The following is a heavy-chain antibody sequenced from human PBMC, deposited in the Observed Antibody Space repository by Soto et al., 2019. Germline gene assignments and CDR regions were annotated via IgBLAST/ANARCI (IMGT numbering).Heavy chain of an antibody. CDR2: IYYSGST. CDR1: GGSISSYY. V-gene: IGHV4-59*12. Sequence: SETLSLTCTVSGGSISSYYWSWIRQPPGKGLEWIGYIYYSGSTNYNPSLKSRVTISVDTSKNQFSLQLNSVTPEDTAVYYCARARARFDYWGQGTLVTVSS. D-gene: IGHD6-6*01. J-gene: IGHJ4*02. CDR3: ARARARFDY.